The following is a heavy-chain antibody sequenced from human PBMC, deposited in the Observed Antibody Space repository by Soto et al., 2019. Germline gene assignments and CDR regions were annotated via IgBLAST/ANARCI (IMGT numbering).Heavy chain of an antibody. CDR3: ARDTKKTLCYCSSTSCLRFDY. D-gene: IGHD2-2*01. J-gene: IGHJ4*02. CDR2: IDAYNGNT. Sequence: ASVKVSCKASGYTFTTYVMHWVRQAPGQRLEWMGWIDAYNGNTRYSQNFQGRVTITTDTSASTAYMELRSLRSEDTAVYYCARDTKKTLCYCSSTSCLRFDYWGQGTLVTVSS. CDR1: GYTFTTYV. V-gene: IGHV1-3*01.